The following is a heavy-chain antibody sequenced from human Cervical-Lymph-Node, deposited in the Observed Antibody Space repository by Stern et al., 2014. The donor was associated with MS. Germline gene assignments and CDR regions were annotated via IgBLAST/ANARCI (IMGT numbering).Heavy chain of an antibody. Sequence: EVHLVESGGGLVQPGRSLRLSCAASGFTFDDYAMHWVRQAPGKGLEWVSGISWNSGSIGYADSVKGRFTISRDNAKNSLYLQMNSLRAEDTALYYCAKDSSSWGYFDYWGQGTLVTVSS. CDR3: AKDSSSWGYFDY. D-gene: IGHD6-13*01. CDR1: GFTFDDYA. J-gene: IGHJ4*02. CDR2: ISWNSGSI. V-gene: IGHV3-9*01.